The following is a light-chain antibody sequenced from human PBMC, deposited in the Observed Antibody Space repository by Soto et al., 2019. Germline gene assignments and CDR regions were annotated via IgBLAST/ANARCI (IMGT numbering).Light chain of an antibody. CDR1: QSVSSSY. Sequence: EIVLTQSPGTLSLSPGERATLCCRASQSVSSSYLAWYQQKPDQAPRLLIYGISTRATDIPARFSGSGSGTEFTLTISSLQSEDFAVYYCQQYNNWPITFGQGTRLEIK. J-gene: IGKJ5*01. V-gene: IGKV3-15*01. CDR3: QQYNNWPIT. CDR2: GIS.